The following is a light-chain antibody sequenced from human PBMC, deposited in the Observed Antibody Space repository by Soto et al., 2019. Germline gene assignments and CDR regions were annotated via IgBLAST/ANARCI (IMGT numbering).Light chain of an antibody. J-gene: IGLJ1*01. CDR2: DGS. V-gene: IGLV2-23*01. CDR1: SSDVGRYTY. CDR3: CSYAGSLYV. Sequence: QSVLTQPASVSGSPGQSITISCAGTSSDVGRYTYVSWYQQHPGKAPKLMIYDGSKRPSGVSNRFSGSKSGNTASLTISGLQAEDEADYYCCSYAGSLYVFGTGTKVTVL.